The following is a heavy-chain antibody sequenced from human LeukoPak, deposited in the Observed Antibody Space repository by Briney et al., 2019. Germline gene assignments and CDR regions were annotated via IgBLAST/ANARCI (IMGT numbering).Heavy chain of an antibody. CDR3: AKDSGVLRHFDWLSYFDY. J-gene: IGHJ4*02. CDR1: GFTFSSYG. CDR2: LSTSTTRT. D-gene: IGHD3-9*01. V-gene: IGHV3-23*01. Sequence: GGSLRLSCAASGFTFSSYGMSWVRQAPGKGLEWVSTLSTSTTRTYYADSVKGRFTISRDNSKRTLYLQMNSLRAEDTAVYYCAKDSGVLRHFDWLSYFDYWGQGTLVTVSS.